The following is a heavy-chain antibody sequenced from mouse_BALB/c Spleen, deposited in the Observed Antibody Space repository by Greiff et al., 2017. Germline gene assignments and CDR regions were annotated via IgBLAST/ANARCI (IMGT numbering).Heavy chain of an antibody. V-gene: IGHV5-6-4*01. D-gene: IGHD4-1*01. CDR3: TRDRTGTAFDY. J-gene: IGHJ2*01. CDR1: GFTFSSYT. CDR2: ISSGGSYT. Sequence: EVMLVESGGGLVKPGGSLKLSCAASGFTFSSYTMSWVRQTPEKRLEWVATISSGGSYTYYPDSVKGRFTISRDNAKNTLYLQMSSLKSEDTAMYYCTRDRTGTAFDYWGQGTTLTVSS.